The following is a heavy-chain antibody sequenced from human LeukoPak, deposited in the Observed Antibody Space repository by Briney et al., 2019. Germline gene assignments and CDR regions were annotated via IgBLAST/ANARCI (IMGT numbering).Heavy chain of an antibody. CDR3: ARDTSGYYSFDY. Sequence: SETLSLTCTVSGGSISTSSYYWGWIRQPPGKGLGWLGSIYYGGSTYYNPSLKSRVTISVDTSKNQFSLKLTSVTAADTAIYYCARDTSGYYSFDYWGQGTLLTVSS. CDR2: IYYGGST. V-gene: IGHV4-39*01. CDR1: GGSISTSSYY. J-gene: IGHJ4*02. D-gene: IGHD3-22*01.